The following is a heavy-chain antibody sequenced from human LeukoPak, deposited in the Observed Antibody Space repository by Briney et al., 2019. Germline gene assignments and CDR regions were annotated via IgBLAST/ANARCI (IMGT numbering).Heavy chain of an antibody. CDR1: GDSISSSSYY. CDR2: IYYSGST. Sequence: SETLSLTCTVSGDSISSSSYYWGWIRQPPGKGLEWIGSIYYSGSTYYNPSLKSRVTISVDTSKNQFSLKLSSVTAADTAVYYCARESGVRGVWNVGVNYYYYGMDVWGQGTTVTVSS. J-gene: IGHJ6*02. V-gene: IGHV4-39*07. D-gene: IGHD3-10*01. CDR3: ARESGVRGVWNVGVNYYYYGMDV.